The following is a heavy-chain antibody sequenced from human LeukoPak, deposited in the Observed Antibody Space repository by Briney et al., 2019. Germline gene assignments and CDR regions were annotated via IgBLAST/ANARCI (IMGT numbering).Heavy chain of an antibody. CDR1: GGTYNNYA. D-gene: IGHD3-10*01. Sequence: ASVKVSCKASGGTYNNYAITWVRQAPGQGLEWVGGILPVFGTSNYAQRFQGRVTITADESTGTTYMELSSLRSEDTAVYYCARDHRGFYYGSGNYYYLDVWGKGTTVTVSS. CDR2: ILPVFGTS. V-gene: IGHV1-69*13. J-gene: IGHJ6*03. CDR3: ARDHRGFYYGSGNYYYLDV.